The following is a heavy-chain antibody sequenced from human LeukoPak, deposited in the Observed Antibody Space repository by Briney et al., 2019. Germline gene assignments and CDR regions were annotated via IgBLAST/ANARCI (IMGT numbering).Heavy chain of an antibody. CDR3: ARPYYDSSGYYFNWYFDL. Sequence: SETLSLTCAVYGGSFSGYYWSWIRQPPGKGLEWIGEINHSGSTYYNPSLKSRVTISVDTSKNQFSLKLSSVTAADTAVYYCARPYYDSSGYYFNWYFDLWGRGTLVTVSS. V-gene: IGHV4-34*01. J-gene: IGHJ2*01. CDR2: INHSGST. D-gene: IGHD3-22*01. CDR1: GGSFSGYY.